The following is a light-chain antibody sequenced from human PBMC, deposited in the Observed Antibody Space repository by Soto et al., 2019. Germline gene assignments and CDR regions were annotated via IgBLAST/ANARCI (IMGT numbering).Light chain of an antibody. CDR1: QSVSNNY. J-gene: IGKJ1*01. Sequence: EIVLTQSPGTLSLSPGERATLSCRASQSVSNNYLAWYQQKPGQAPRLLSYGASNRATGIPVRFSGSGSGTDFTLTISRLEPEDIAVYYCQKYGSSGTFGQGTKVDIK. CDR2: GAS. CDR3: QKYGSSGT. V-gene: IGKV3-20*01.